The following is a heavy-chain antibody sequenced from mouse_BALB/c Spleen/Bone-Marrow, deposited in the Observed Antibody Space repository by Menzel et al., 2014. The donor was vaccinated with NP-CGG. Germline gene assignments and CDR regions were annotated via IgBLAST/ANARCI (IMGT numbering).Heavy chain of an antibody. V-gene: IGHV5-17*02. CDR2: ISSGCSTI. CDR3: ASSPYGYFDY. Sequence: EVHLVESGGGLVQPGGSRKLSCAASGFTFSSFGMHWVRQAPEKGLEWVAYISSGCSTIYYADSVKGRFTISRDNPKNTLFLQMTSLRSGDTAMYYCASSPYGYFDYWGQGTPLTVSS. J-gene: IGHJ2*01. CDR1: GFTFSSFG. D-gene: IGHD1-1*01.